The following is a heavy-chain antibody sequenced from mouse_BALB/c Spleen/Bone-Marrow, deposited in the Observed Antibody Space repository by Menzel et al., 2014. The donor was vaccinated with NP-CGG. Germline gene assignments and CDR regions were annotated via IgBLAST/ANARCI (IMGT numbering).Heavy chain of an antibody. CDR3: ARDQRRVLFYY. V-gene: IGHV7-3*02. J-gene: IGHJ2*01. Sequence: EVQLVESGGGLVQPGGSLRLSCAASGFTFTDYYMNWVRQPPGKGLEWLGFIRDNANGYTNSDSASGQGPITVSRDNSKNILYIKKNTLQDEDIATYYCARDQRRVLFYYWGQGTTLTVSS. CDR2: IRDNANGYTN. CDR1: GFTFTDYY.